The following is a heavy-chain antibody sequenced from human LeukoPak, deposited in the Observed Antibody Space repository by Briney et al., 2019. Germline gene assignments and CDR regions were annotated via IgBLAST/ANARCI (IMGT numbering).Heavy chain of an antibody. V-gene: IGHV4-39*07. J-gene: IGHJ4*02. CDR1: GGSISSSSYY. Sequence: SETLSLTCTVSGGSISSSSYYWGWIRQPPGTGLEWIGSIYYSGSTYYNPSLKSRVTISVDTSKNQFSLKLSSVTAADTAVYYCARVGGATSRTSYYFDYWGQGTLVTVSS. CDR3: ARVGGATSRTSYYFDY. CDR2: IYYSGST. D-gene: IGHD1-26*01.